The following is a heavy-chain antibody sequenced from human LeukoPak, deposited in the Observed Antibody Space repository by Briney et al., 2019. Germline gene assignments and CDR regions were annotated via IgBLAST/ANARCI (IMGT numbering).Heavy chain of an antibody. Sequence: GGSLRLSCAASGFTVSTSYMNWVRQAPGKGLGWVSVIYGGGSTYYADSVRGRFTISRDNSKNTLNLQMSSLRPEDTAVYYCAKEGATAGKMRFHFDYWGQGTLVTVSS. D-gene: IGHD6-13*01. CDR2: IYGGGST. J-gene: IGHJ4*02. CDR1: GFTVSTSY. V-gene: IGHV3-53*05. CDR3: AKEGATAGKMRFHFDY.